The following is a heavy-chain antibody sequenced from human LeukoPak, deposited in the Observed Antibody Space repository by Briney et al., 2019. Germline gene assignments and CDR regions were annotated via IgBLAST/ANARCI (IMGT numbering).Heavy chain of an antibody. CDR3: ARRGWGGSGFDY. CDR1: GFTFSSYS. D-gene: IGHD3-16*01. Sequence: PGGSLRLSCAASGFTFSSYSMNWVRQTPGKGLEWLSYISSSSGTIYSADSVKGRFTISRDNAKNSLYLQMNSLRAEDTAVYYCARRGWGGSGFDYWGQGTLVTVSP. CDR2: ISSSSGTI. J-gene: IGHJ4*02. V-gene: IGHV3-48*01.